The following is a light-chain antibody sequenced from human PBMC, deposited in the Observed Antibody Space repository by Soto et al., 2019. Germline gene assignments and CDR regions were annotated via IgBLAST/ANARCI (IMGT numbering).Light chain of an antibody. J-gene: IGKJ1*01. CDR2: AAS. CDR3: IQEYNCPPT. V-gene: IGKV1-6*01. Sequence: IQMTQDPSSLSACVGYRVPLTPRESQGIRNDLGWYQQKPGKAPKLLIYAASSLQSGVPSRFSGSGSGTDFTLTISSLQTEDFATYSCIQEYNCPPTFGQGTKVDIK. CDR1: QGIRND.